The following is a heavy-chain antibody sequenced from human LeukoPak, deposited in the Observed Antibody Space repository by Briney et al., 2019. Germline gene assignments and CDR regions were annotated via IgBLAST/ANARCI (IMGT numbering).Heavy chain of an antibody. J-gene: IGHJ4*02. D-gene: IGHD5-24*01. V-gene: IGHV3-23*01. CDR3: ARDKDVYYFDY. Sequence: GGSLRLSCAASGFTFSSYAMSWVRQARGKGLEWVSAISGSGGSTYYADSVKGRFTISRDNSKNTLYLQMDSLRAEDTAVYYCARDKDVYYFDYWGQGTLVTASS. CDR1: GFTFSSYA. CDR2: ISGSGGST.